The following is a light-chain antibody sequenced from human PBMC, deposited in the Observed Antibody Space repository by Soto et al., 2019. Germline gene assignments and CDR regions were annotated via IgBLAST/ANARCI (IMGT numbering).Light chain of an antibody. V-gene: IGKV1-5*01. CDR1: QSINRW. CDR3: QQYGSYWT. Sequence: IQMTQSPSTLSASIGDTVTITCRASQSINRWLAWYQQKPGEAPKLLIYDASSLESGVPSRFSGTGSGTEFTLIIGSLQPDDFATYYCQQYGSYWTFGQGTKVEIK. J-gene: IGKJ1*01. CDR2: DAS.